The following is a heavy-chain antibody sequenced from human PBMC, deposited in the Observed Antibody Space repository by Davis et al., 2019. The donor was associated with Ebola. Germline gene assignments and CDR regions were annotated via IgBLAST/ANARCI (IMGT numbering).Heavy chain of an antibody. D-gene: IGHD3-22*01. Sequence: SETLSLTCTVSGGSISGTYYWNWIRQPPGKGLEWIGYIYNSGSTNYNPSLKSRVTISVDTSKNQFSLKLSCVTAADTAVYYCARSSYYYDSSGYYSLRGDLWGQGTLVIVSS. CDR2: IYNSGST. J-gene: IGHJ4*02. V-gene: IGHV4-59*08. CDR1: GGSISGTYY. CDR3: ARSSYYYDSSGYYSLRGDL.